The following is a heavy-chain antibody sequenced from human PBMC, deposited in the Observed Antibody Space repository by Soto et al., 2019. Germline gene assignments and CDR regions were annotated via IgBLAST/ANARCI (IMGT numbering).Heavy chain of an antibody. J-gene: IGHJ6*02. CDR2: TSYDGNNK. CDR1: GFTFSTYA. Sequence: QVQLVESGGGVVQPGRSLRLSCAASGFTFSTYAMHWVRQAPGKGLEWVAVTSYDGNNKYYADPVEGRFTISRDNSQNTLHLQMNSLRAEDTAVYYCVREMTHPSDYYYGMDVWGQGTTVTVSS. V-gene: IGHV3-30-3*01. CDR3: VREMTHPSDYYYGMDV.